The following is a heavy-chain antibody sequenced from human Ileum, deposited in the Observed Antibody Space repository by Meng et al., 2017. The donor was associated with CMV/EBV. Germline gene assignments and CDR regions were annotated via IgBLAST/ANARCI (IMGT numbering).Heavy chain of an antibody. CDR1: GGFFSGYY. CDR3: ARSYGSGSSRFDP. D-gene: IGHD3-10*01. CDR2: IKHGGNT. V-gene: IGHV4-34*01. Sequence: CAAYGGFFSGYYWTWIRQSPGKGLEWIGEIKHGGNTKYNPSLKSRVTLSLDTSKNQVSLKLTSMTAADTALYYCARSYGSGSSRFDPWGQGTLVTVSS. J-gene: IGHJ5*02.